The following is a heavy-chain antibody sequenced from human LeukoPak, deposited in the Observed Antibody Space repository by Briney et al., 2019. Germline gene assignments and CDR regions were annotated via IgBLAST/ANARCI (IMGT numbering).Heavy chain of an antibody. Sequence: ASVKVSCKASGYTFTTYYGHWVRQAPGQGLEWMGIINPSGGSTTYAQKFQGRVTMTRDTSTSTVYMELSSLRSEDTAVYYCARVRFSSGWYIALDMWGQGTMVTVSS. V-gene: IGHV1-46*01. CDR1: GYTFTTYY. CDR3: ARVRFSSGWYIALDM. CDR2: INPSGGST. D-gene: IGHD6-19*01. J-gene: IGHJ3*02.